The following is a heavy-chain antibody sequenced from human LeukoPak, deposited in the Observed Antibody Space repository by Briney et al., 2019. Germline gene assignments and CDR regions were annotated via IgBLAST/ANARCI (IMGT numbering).Heavy chain of an antibody. J-gene: IGHJ4*02. Sequence: SETLSLTCSVSSGSISSGGYWWSWIRQHRGKGLEWNGYLYYSGTTYYNPSLKSRVTISIDKSKNLFSLKLRSVTAADTAVYYCASGSGRFYFDHWGQGTLVSVSS. CDR1: SGSISSGGYW. CDR3: ASGSGRFYFDH. D-gene: IGHD3-10*01. V-gene: IGHV4-31*03. CDR2: LYYSGTT.